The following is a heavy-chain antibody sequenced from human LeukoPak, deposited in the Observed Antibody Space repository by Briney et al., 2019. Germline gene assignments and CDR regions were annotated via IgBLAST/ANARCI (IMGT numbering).Heavy chain of an antibody. CDR1: GFMFSTYT. D-gene: IGHD3-3*02. CDR2: ISSTSTYI. CDR3: ARAFGPMSIFDY. J-gene: IGHJ4*02. Sequence: GGSLRLSCAASGFMFSTYTINWVRQAPGKGLEWVSSISSTSTYIYYGDSVKGRFTISRDNAKNSLYLQMNSLRVEDTAVYVCARAFGPMSIFDYWGQGTLVTVSS. V-gene: IGHV3-21*01.